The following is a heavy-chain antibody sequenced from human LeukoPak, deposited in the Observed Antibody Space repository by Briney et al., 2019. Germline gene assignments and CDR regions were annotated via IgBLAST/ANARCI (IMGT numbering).Heavy chain of an antibody. J-gene: IGHJ4*02. CDR2: IRSKAYGGTT. CDR1: GFTFGDYA. Sequence: GGSLRLSCTASGFTFGDYAMSWVRQAPGKGLEWVGFIRSKAYGGTTEYAASVKGRFTISRDDSKSIAYLQMNSLKTEDTAVYYCTKTHHDYAGYCSSTSCSGDYWGQGTLVTVSS. CDR3: TKTHHDYAGYCSSTSCSGDY. V-gene: IGHV3-49*04. D-gene: IGHD2-2*01.